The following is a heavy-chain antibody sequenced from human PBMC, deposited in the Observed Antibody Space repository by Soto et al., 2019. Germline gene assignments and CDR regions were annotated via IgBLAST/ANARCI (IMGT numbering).Heavy chain of an antibody. Sequence: ASVKVSCKASGYTFTRYDINWVRQATGQGLEWMGWISAYNGNTDYAQNLQGRVTMTTDTSTRTAYMELRSLRSDDTAVYYCVYCNSTTYFASCFDPWGQGTLVTVSS. CDR3: VYCNSTTYFASCFDP. CDR1: GYTFTRYD. J-gene: IGHJ5*02. V-gene: IGHV1-18*01. CDR2: ISAYNGNT. D-gene: IGHD2-2*01.